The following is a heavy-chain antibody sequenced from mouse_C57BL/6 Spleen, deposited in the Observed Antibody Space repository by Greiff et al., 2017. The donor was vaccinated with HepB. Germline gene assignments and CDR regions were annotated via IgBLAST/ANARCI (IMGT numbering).Heavy chain of an antibody. D-gene: IGHD2-4*01. J-gene: IGHJ2*01. CDR2: ISSGSSTI. CDR1: GFTFSDYG. Sequence: DVHLVESGGGLVKPGGSLKLSCAASGFTFSDYGMHWVRQAPEKGLEWVAYISSGSSTIYYADTVKGRFTISRDNAKNTLFLQMTSLRSEDTAMYYCARGYYDYEVFDYWGQGTTLTVSS. CDR3: ARGYYDYEVFDY. V-gene: IGHV5-17*01.